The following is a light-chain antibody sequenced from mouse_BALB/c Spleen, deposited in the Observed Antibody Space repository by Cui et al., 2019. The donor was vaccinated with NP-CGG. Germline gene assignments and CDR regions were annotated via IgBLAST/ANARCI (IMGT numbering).Light chain of an antibody. Sequence: QAVVTQESAPTTSPGETVTLTCRSSTGAVTTSNYANWVQEKPDHLFTGLIGGTKNRAPGVPARFSGSLIGDTAALTITGAQTEDEAIYFCALWYSNHWVFGGGTKLTVL. CDR2: GTK. CDR3: ALWYSNHWV. V-gene: IGLV1*01. CDR1: TGAVTTSNY. J-gene: IGLJ1*01.